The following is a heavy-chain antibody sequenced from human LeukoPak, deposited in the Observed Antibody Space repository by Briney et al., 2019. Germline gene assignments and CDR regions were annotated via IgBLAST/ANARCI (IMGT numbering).Heavy chain of an antibody. D-gene: IGHD3-16*02. CDR3: AKQSVDGRYTFDY. J-gene: IGHJ4*02. V-gene: IGHV5-51*01. CDR1: GYSFTSYW. CDR2: IYPGDSDT. Sequence: GESLKISCKGSGYSFTSYWIDWVRQMPGKGLEWMGIIYPGDSDTKYSPSFQGQVSISVDKSITTAYLQWSSLKASDTAIYYCAKQSVDGRYTFDYWGQGTLVTVSS.